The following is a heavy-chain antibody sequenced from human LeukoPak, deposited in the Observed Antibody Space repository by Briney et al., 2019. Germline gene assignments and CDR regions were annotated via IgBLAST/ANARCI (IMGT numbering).Heavy chain of an antibody. CDR3: ARLSKYGGHSGDGY. V-gene: IGHV4-39*01. J-gene: IGHJ4*02. CDR2: IFYSGTT. Sequence: SETLSLTCTVSGGATSSSNYYWASIRQPPAKGLEWIGSIFYSGTTHYNPSLKSRVTISVDTSKNQFSLKLTSVTAADTAVYYCARLSKYGGHSGDGYWGQGTLVTVSS. D-gene: IGHD4-23*01. CDR1: GGATSSSNYY.